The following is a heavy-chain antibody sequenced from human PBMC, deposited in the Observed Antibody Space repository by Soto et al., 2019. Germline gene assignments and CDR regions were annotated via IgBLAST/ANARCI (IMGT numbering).Heavy chain of an antibody. CDR2: IYWDDDK. CDR3: AHDSSGYYGMDV. V-gene: IGHV2-5*02. CDR1: GFSLSSRGVG. Sequence: QITLKESGPTLVKPTQTLMLTCTFSGFSLSSRGVGVAWIRQPPGKALEWLALIYWDDDKRYSPSLKSRLTVTKDTSKNQVVLTMTNMDPVDTAIYYCAHDSSGYYGMDVWGQGTTVTVSS. D-gene: IGHD6-6*01. J-gene: IGHJ6*02.